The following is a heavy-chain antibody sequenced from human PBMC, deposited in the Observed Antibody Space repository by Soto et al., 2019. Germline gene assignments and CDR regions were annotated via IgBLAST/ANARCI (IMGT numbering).Heavy chain of an antibody. CDR2: IWYDASNK. J-gene: IGHJ3*02. Sequence: QVQLVESGGGVVQPGRSLRLSCAASGFTFSSFGMHWLRQAPGKGLEWVAVIWYDASNKYYADSVKGRFTISRDNSKNTLYLQMNSLRVEDMAVYYCARGGKAFDIWGQGTMVTVSS. V-gene: IGHV3-33*01. CDR3: ARGGKAFDI. CDR1: GFTFSSFG. D-gene: IGHD3-16*01.